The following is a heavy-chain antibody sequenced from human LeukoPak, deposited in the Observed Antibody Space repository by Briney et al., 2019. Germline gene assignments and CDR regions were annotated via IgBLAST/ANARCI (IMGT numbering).Heavy chain of an antibody. CDR3: ERDHSSSGYYYYMDV. Sequence: SVKVSCKASGGTFSSYAISWVRQAPGQGLEWMGGIIPIFGTANYAQKFQGRVTITADESTSTAYMELSSLRSEDTAVYYCERDHSSSGYYYYMDVWGKGTTVTVSS. J-gene: IGHJ6*03. CDR2: IIPIFGTA. CDR1: GGTFSSYA. V-gene: IGHV1-69*13. D-gene: IGHD6-6*01.